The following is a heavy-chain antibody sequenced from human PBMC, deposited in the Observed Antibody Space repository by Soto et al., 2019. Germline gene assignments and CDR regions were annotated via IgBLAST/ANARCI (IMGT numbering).Heavy chain of an antibody. CDR1: GFTFSSYS. J-gene: IGHJ4*02. V-gene: IGHV3-21*01. Sequence: GGSLRLSCAASGFTFSSYSMNWVRQAPGKGLEWVSSISSSSSYIYYADSVKGRFTISRDNAKNSLYLQMNSLRAEDTAVYYCARAVPAEEYYFDYWGQGTLVTVSS. CDR2: ISSSSSYI. CDR3: ARAVPAEEYYFDY. D-gene: IGHD2-2*01.